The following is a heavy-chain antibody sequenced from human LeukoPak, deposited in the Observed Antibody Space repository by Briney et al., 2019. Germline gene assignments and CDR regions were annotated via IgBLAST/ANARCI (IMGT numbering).Heavy chain of an antibody. J-gene: IGHJ4*02. Sequence: SETLSLTCTVSGVFIGSHYWSWTRQSPGKGLEWVGCVYNSGTTVYNPSLTGRVTISVDKSKNQSSRNLRPLTAAHAAVYSCGGDVYWGQGILVTVSS. CDR2: VYNSGTT. CDR3: GGDVY. V-gene: IGHV4-59*11. CDR1: GVFIGSHY.